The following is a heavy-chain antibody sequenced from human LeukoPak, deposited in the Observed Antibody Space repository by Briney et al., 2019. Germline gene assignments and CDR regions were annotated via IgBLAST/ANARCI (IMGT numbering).Heavy chain of an antibody. V-gene: IGHV3-23*01. J-gene: IGHJ4*02. CDR3: AKDPGGYHDSSGINDY. CDR1: GFTVSSNY. CDR2: ISGSGGST. D-gene: IGHD3-22*01. Sequence: QPGGSLRLSCAASGFTVSSNYMSWVRQAPGKGLEWVSAISGSGGSTYYADSVKGRFTISRDNSKNTLYLQMNSLRAEDTAVYYCAKDPGGYHDSSGINDYWGQGTLVTVSS.